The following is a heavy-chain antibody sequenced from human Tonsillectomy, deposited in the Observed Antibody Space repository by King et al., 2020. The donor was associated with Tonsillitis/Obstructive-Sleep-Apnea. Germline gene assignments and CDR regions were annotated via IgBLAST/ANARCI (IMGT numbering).Heavy chain of an antibody. Sequence: VQLVESGGGVVQPGRSLRLSCAASGFTFSTYAIHWVRQAPGKGLEWVAVVSYDGSNKYYADSVEGRFTISRDNSKNTLYLQMNSLRAEDTAGYYCARAGVKGFDYWGQGTLVTVSS. D-gene: IGHD2-8*01. CDR3: ARAGVKGFDY. J-gene: IGHJ4*02. CDR1: GFTFSTYA. CDR2: VSYDGSNK. V-gene: IGHV3-30*04.